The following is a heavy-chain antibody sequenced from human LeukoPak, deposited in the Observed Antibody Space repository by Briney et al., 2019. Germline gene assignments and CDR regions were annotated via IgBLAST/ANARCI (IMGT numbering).Heavy chain of an antibody. CDR1: GFTFSSYA. CDR3: ARAGTIGGFDY. J-gene: IGHJ4*03. CDR2: ISGSGGST. V-gene: IGHV3-23*01. D-gene: IGHD1-26*01. Sequence: GGSLRLSCAASGFTFSSYAMSWVRQAPGKGLEWVSAISGSGGSTYYADSVMGRFTISRDNAKNSLYLQMNSLRAEDTAVYYCARAGTIGGFDYWGQGTTVTVSS.